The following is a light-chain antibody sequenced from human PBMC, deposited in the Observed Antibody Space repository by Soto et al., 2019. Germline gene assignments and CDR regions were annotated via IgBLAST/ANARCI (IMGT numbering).Light chain of an antibody. J-gene: IGKJ5*01. CDR2: AAS. CDR1: QGISSY. V-gene: IGKV1-9*01. CDR3: QQLNSYPIT. Sequence: DIQLTQSPSFLSASVGDRVTITCRASQGISSYLAWYQQKPRKAPKLLIYAASPLQSGVPSRFSGSGSGTEFTLTIRSLQPEDFATYYCQQLNSYPITFGQGTRLEIK.